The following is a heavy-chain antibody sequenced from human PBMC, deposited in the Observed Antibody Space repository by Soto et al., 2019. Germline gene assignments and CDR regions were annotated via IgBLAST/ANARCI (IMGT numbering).Heavy chain of an antibody. CDR2: IYFSGTT. CDR3: ARSPDSGDYVDY. CDR1: GGSVSSDSYY. V-gene: IGHV4-61*01. Sequence: QVQLQESGPRLVQPSETLSLTCSVSGGSVSSDSYYWSWIRQPPGAGLEWIGYIYFSGTTNYNPSLESRVTILVDSSKNQFSLKLSSVTAADTAGYYCARSPDSGDYVDYWGQGTLVAVSS. J-gene: IGHJ4*02. D-gene: IGHD4-17*01.